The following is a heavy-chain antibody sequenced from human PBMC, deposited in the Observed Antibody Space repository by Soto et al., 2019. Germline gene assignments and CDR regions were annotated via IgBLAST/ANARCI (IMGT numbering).Heavy chain of an antibody. CDR3: AREATKAARLDS. D-gene: IGHD6-6*01. J-gene: IGHJ4*02. Sequence: SETLSLTCTVSGGSISSGDYYWSWLRQPPGKGLEWIGYIYYSGSTYYNPSLKSRVTISVDTSKNQFSLKLSSVTAADTAVYYCAREATKAARLDSWGQGTLVTVSS. CDR1: GGSISSGDYY. CDR2: IYYSGST. V-gene: IGHV4-30-4*01.